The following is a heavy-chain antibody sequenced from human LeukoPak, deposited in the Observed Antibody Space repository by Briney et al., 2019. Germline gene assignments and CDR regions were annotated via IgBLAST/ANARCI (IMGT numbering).Heavy chain of an antibody. Sequence: SVKVSCKASGGTFSNYAINWVRQAPGQGLEWMGRITPILGLINYAQTFEGRVTITADKSTSTGYVEVTGLRSADTAIYYCARGRGSRAGFNGDYLDYWGQGTLVTVSS. CDR3: ARGRGSRAGFNGDYLDY. J-gene: IGHJ4*02. V-gene: IGHV1-69*04. CDR2: ITPILGLI. CDR1: GGTFSNYA. D-gene: IGHD6-19*01.